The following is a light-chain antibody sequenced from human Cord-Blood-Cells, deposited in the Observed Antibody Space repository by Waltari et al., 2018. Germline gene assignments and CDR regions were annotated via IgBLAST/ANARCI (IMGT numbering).Light chain of an antibody. V-gene: IGLV2-14*03. Sequence: QSALTQPASVSGSPGQSITISRTGTSSDVGGYNYVSWYQHQPGKAPKLMIYDVSNRPSGVSNRFSGSKSGNTASLTISGLQAEDEADYYCSSYTSSSTLYVFGTGTKVTVL. CDR3: SSYTSSSTLYV. CDR2: DVS. CDR1: SSDVGGYNY. J-gene: IGLJ1*01.